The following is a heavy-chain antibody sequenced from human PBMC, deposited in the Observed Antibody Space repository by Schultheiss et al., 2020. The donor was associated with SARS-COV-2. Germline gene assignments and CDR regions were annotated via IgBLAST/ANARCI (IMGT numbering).Heavy chain of an antibody. V-gene: IGHV3-30*18. Sequence: GESLKISCAASGFTFSSYAMSWVRQAPGKGLEWVAVISYDGSNKYYADSVKGRFTISRDNSKNTLYLEMNRLRTEDTAVYYCAKGGPTTVRGYWFDPWGQGTLVTVSS. CDR1: GFTFSSYA. CDR2: ISYDGSNK. D-gene: IGHD4-11*01. J-gene: IGHJ5*02. CDR3: AKGGPTTVRGYWFDP.